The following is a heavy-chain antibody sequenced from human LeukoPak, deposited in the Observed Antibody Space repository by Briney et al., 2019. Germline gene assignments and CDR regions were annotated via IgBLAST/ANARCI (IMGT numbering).Heavy chain of an antibody. J-gene: IGHJ4*02. D-gene: IGHD3-22*01. CDR1: GFTFNTFT. CDR2: ISGSGTST. Sequence: GGSLRLSCAASGFTFNTFTMTWVRQTPGKGLEWVSGISGSGTSTYYADSVKGRFTISRDNSKNTLYLQMNSLRAEDTAVYYCAREGYYYDSSGYYYFDYWGQGTLVTVSS. V-gene: IGHV3-23*01. CDR3: AREGYYYDSSGYYYFDY.